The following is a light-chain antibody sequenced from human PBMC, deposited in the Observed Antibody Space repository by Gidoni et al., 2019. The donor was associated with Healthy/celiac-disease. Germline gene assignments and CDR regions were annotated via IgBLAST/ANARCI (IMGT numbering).Light chain of an antibody. J-gene: IGLJ1*01. V-gene: IGLV1-40*01. CDR2: GNS. CDR3: QSYDSSLSGYV. Sequence: QSVLTQPPSVSAAPGQRVTISCTGSSSNIGAGYDLHWYQHRPVTAPQLLIYGNSNRPSGVPDRFSGSKSGTSASLAITWLQAEDEADYYCQSYDSSLSGYVFGTGTKVTVL. CDR1: SSNIGAGYD.